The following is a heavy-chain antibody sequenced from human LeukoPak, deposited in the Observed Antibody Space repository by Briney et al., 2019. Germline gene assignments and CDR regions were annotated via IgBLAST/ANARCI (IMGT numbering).Heavy chain of an antibody. CDR1: GVSISSSSYY. D-gene: IGHD2-2*03. Sequence: SETLSLTCTVSGVSISSSSYYWGWIRQPPGKGLEWIGSIYYSGSTYYNPSLKSRVTISVDTSKNQFSLKLSSVTAADTAVYYCARRLGYCSSTSCYAFDYWGQGTLVTVSS. J-gene: IGHJ4*02. CDR2: IYYSGST. V-gene: IGHV4-39*01. CDR3: ARRLGYCSSTSCYAFDY.